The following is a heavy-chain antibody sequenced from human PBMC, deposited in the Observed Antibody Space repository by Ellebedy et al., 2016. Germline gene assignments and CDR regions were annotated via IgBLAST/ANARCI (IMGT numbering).Heavy chain of an antibody. V-gene: IGHV3-64*04. D-gene: IGHD3-16*01. Sequence: GGSLRLXXSASGFTFFAYALHWVRQAPGNGLEYVSAISSTGSHIYYADSVKGRFTVSRDNAKNSVYLQMNSLSAEDTAVYFCARDRSRLFSAGEDYWGQGALVVVSS. CDR2: ISSTGSHI. CDR1: GFTFFAYA. CDR3: ARDRSRLFSAGEDY. J-gene: IGHJ4*02.